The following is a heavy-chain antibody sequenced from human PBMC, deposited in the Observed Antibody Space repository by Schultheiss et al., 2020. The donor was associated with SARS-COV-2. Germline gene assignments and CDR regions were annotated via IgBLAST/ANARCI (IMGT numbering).Heavy chain of an antibody. J-gene: IGHJ3*02. V-gene: IGHV3-23*01. Sequence: GGSLRLSCAASGFTFSRYGMHWVRQAPGKGLEWVSAISGSGGSTYYADSVKGRFTISRDNSKNTLYLQMNSLRAEDTAVYYCANGDIVLMVYAIPPGEAFDIWGQGTMVTVSS. D-gene: IGHD2-8*01. CDR3: ANGDIVLMVYAIPPGEAFDI. CDR1: GFTFSRYG. CDR2: ISGSGGST.